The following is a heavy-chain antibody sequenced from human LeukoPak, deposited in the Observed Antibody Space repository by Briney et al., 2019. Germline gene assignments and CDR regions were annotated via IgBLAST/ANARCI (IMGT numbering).Heavy chain of an antibody. CDR1: GFTFSSYW. CDR3: ARGDYYDSSCFDY. D-gene: IGHD3-22*01. J-gene: IGHJ4*02. V-gene: IGHV3-7*01. CDR2: IKQDGSEK. Sequence: GGSLRLSCAASGFTFSSYWMSWVRQAPGKGLEWVANIKQDGSEKYYVDSVKGRFTISRDNAKNSLYLQMNSLRVEDTAVYYCARGDYYDSSCFDYWGQGTLVTASS.